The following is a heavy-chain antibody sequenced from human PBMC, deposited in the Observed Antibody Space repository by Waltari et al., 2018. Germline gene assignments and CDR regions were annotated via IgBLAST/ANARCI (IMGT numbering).Heavy chain of an antibody. CDR1: GGSISSYY. Sequence: QVQLQESGPGLVKPSETLSLTCTVSGGSISSYYWSWIRQPPGKGLEWIGYIYYSGSTNYNPSLKSRVTITRNTSISTAYMELSSLRSEDTAVYYCARWLTRAAGTMDAFDIWGQGTMVTVSS. V-gene: IGHV4-59*01. CDR2: IYYSGST. CDR3: ARWLTRAAGTMDAFDI. J-gene: IGHJ3*02. D-gene: IGHD6-13*01.